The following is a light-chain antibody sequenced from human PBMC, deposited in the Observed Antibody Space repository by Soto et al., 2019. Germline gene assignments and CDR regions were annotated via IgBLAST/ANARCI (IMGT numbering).Light chain of an antibody. J-gene: IGLJ2*01. V-gene: IGLV4-69*01. CDR1: SGHSSYV. Sequence: QTVVTQSPSASASLGASVKLTCTLSSGHSSYVIAWHQQQPEKGPRYLMKLKSDGSHSKGDGIPDRFSGSSSGAERYLTISSLQSEDEADYYCQTWGTGVIFGGGTKLTVL. CDR2: LKSDGSH. CDR3: QTWGTGVI.